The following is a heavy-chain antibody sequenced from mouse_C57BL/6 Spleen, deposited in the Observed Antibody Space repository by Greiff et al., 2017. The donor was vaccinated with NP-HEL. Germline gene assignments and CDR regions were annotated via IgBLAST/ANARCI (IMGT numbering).Heavy chain of an antibody. J-gene: IGHJ3*01. CDR3: ARDDGSSYVWFAY. D-gene: IGHD1-1*01. CDR1: GYSITSGYY. V-gene: IGHV3-6*01. CDR2: ISYDGSN. Sequence: EVKLEESGPGLVKPSQSLSLTCSVTGYSITSGYYWNWIRQFPGNKLEWMGYISYDGSNNYNPSLKNRISITRDTSKNQFFLKLNSVTTEDTATYYCARDDGSSYVWFAYWGQGTLVTVSA.